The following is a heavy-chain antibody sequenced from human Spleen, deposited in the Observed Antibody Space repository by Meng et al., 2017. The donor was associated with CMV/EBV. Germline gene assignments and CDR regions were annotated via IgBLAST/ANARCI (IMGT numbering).Heavy chain of an antibody. D-gene: IGHD2-15*01. CDR3: VREVVVAAGFDP. Sequence: CVVSGFKFDSYIMSWVRQAPGKGLEWVSSISSSGSYTYYADSVKGRFTLSRDNAKNSVRLEMNSLRVEDTAIYYCVREVVVAAGFDPWGQGTLVTVSS. CDR1: GFKFDSYI. V-gene: IGHV3-21*06. CDR2: ISSSGSYT. J-gene: IGHJ5*02.